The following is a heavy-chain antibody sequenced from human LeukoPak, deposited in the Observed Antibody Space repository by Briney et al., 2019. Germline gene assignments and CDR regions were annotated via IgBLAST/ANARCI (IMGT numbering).Heavy chain of an antibody. Sequence: PGRSLRLSCTASGFTFGDYAMTWVRQAPGRGLEWVGFTRGKAYGGTTEYAASVKGRFTISRDDSKSIAYLQMNSLKTEDTAVYYCTELAAAGRGDAFDIWGQGTMVTVSS. D-gene: IGHD6-13*01. CDR3: TELAAAGRGDAFDI. V-gene: IGHV3-49*04. J-gene: IGHJ3*02. CDR2: TRGKAYGGTT. CDR1: GFTFGDYA.